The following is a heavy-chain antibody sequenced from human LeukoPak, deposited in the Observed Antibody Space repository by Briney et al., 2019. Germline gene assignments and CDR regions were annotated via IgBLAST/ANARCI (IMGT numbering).Heavy chain of an antibody. J-gene: IGHJ4*02. CDR2: INWNGGST. Sequence: GGSLRLSCAASGFTFDDYGMSWVRQAPGKGLEWVSGINWNGGSTGYADSVKGRFTISRDNAKNSLYLQMNSLRAEGTALYYCARVGCSSTSCYSLKGPFDYWGQGTLVTVSS. D-gene: IGHD2-2*02. CDR1: GFTFDDYG. CDR3: ARVGCSSTSCYSLKGPFDY. V-gene: IGHV3-20*04.